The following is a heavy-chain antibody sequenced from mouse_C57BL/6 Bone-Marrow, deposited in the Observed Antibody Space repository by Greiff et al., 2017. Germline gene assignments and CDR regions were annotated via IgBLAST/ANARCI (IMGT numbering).Heavy chain of an antibody. V-gene: IGHV7-1*01. CDR1: GFTFSDFY. Sequence: EVHLVESGGGLVQSGRSLRLSCATSGFTFSDFYMEWVRQAPGKGLEWIAASRNKANDYTTEYSASVKGRFIVSRDTSQSILYLQMNALRAEDTAIYYCARARRGGFDYWGQGTTLTVSS. CDR2: SRNKANDYTT. J-gene: IGHJ2*01. CDR3: ARARRGGFDY.